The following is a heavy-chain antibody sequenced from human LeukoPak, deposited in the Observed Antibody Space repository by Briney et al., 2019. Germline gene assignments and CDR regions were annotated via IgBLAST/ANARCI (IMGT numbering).Heavy chain of an antibody. Sequence: PGGSLRLSCAASGFTFSDYAITWVRQAPGKGLEWVSAISGSGGSTYYADSVKGRFTISRDNSKNTLYLQMNSLRAEDTAVYYCAKGAAPVVTASFDYWGQGTLVTVSS. CDR1: GFTFSDYA. D-gene: IGHD2-21*02. J-gene: IGHJ4*02. CDR2: ISGSGGST. CDR3: AKGAAPVVTASFDY. V-gene: IGHV3-23*01.